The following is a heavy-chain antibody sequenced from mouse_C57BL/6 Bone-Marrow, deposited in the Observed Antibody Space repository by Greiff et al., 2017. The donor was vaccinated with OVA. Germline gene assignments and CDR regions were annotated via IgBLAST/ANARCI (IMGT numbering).Heavy chain of an antibody. Sequence: QVQLKQSGAELARPGASVKLSCKASGYTFTSYGISWVKQRTGQGLEWIGEIYPRSGNTYYNEKFKGKATLTADKSSSTAYMELRSLTSEDSAVYFWARTLITTVVGSIDVWGTGTTVTVSS. V-gene: IGHV1-81*01. CDR1: GYTFTSYG. CDR3: ARTLITTVVGSIDV. J-gene: IGHJ1*03. D-gene: IGHD1-1*01. CDR2: IYPRSGNT.